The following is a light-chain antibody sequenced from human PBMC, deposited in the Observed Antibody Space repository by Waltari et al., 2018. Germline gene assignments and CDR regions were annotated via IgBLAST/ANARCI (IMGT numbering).Light chain of an antibody. CDR1: QSVRIY. J-gene: IGKJ1*01. Sequence: EIVLTQSPGTVSLSPGDRATLSCRASQSVRIYLAWYQQKPGQAPRLLIYQASTRATGIPDRFSASGSGTDFSLTISRLEPEDFAMYYCQQYVESPATFGQGTKVEIK. V-gene: IGKV3-20*01. CDR2: QAS. CDR3: QQYVESPAT.